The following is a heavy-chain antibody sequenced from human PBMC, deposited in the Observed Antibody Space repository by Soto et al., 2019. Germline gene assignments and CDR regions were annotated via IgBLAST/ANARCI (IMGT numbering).Heavy chain of an antibody. CDR2: ISSSGSTI. CDR1: GFTFSDYY. CDR3: ASPTVPPHYGMDV. V-gene: IGHV3-11*01. D-gene: IGHD4-17*01. Sequence: QVQLVESGGGLVKPGGSLRLSCAASGFTFSDYYMSWIRQAPGRGLEWVSYISSSGSTIYYADSVKGRFTISRDNAKNSPDRQMNSLRGEDTGVEYWASPTVPPHYGMDVWGQGTTVTVSS. J-gene: IGHJ6*02.